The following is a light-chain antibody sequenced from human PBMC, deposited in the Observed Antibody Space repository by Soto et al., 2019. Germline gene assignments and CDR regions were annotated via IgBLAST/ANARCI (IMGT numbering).Light chain of an antibody. Sequence: ESVLTQSPATLSFSPGEKATLSCRARQSVSSYLAWYQQKPGPAPRLLLYYASNKATGIPARFSGSGSGTDFTLTISSLEPEDFAVYYCQQRSNWPPTFGQGTKVDIK. CDR1: QSVSSY. CDR2: YAS. CDR3: QQRSNWPPT. J-gene: IGKJ1*01. V-gene: IGKV3-11*01.